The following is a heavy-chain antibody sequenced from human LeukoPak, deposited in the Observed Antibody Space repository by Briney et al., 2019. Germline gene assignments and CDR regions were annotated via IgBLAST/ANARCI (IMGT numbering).Heavy chain of an antibody. V-gene: IGHV3-23*01. CDR2: ISGSGGTT. CDR1: GFTFSIYA. D-gene: IGHD2-21*02. Sequence: GGSLRLSCAASGFTFSIYAMTWVRQAPGKGLEWVSGISGSGGTTYFADSVKGRFTISRDNSQSTLYLQMSSLRADDMAVYYCAKDSAVVTSHSFDIWGQGTMVTVSS. CDR3: AKDSAVVTSHSFDI. J-gene: IGHJ3*02.